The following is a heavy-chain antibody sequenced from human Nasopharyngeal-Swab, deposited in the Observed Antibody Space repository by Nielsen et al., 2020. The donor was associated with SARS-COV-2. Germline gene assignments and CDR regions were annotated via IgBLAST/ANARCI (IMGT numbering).Heavy chain of an antibody. V-gene: IGHV5-10-1*01. D-gene: IGHD3-3*01. CDR1: GYSFTSYW. CDR2: IDPSDSYT. CDR3: ARLGYDFWSGLITGGDYYYMDV. Sequence: GESLKISCKGSGYSFTSYWISWVRQMPGKGLEWMGRIDPSDSYTNYSPSFQGHVTISADKSISTAYLQCSSLKASDTAMYYCARLGYDFWSGLITGGDYYYMDVWGKGTAVTVSS. J-gene: IGHJ6*03.